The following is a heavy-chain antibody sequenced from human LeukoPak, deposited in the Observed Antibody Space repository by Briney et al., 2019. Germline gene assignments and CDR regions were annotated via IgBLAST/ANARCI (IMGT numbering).Heavy chain of an antibody. V-gene: IGHV3-23*01. J-gene: IGHJ6*02. CDR1: GFSISRYW. CDR2: LTSSSDTI. D-gene: IGHD5-24*01. Sequence: GGSLRLSCAASGFSISRYWMSWVRQAPGKGLEWVAALTSSSDTIYYGDSVKGRFTISRGNSKNTLYLQMHSLRAEDTAIYYCVNRDGGWLQSSGTDVWGQGTAVTVS. CDR3: VNRDGGWLQSSGTDV.